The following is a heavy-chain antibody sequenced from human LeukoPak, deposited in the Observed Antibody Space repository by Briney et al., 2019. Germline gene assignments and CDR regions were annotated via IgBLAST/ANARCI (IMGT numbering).Heavy chain of an antibody. V-gene: IGHV3-66*01. Sequence: GGSLRLSCAASGFTVSSNYMSWVRQVPGKGLEWVSVVYSGGSTYYADSVKGRFTISRDNSKNTLYLQMNSLRAEDTAVYYCARSYGSGSYYGRAKVSYYMDVWGKGTTVTVSS. J-gene: IGHJ6*03. CDR1: GFTVSSNY. CDR2: VYSGGST. D-gene: IGHD3-10*01. CDR3: ARSYGSGSYYGRAKVSYYMDV.